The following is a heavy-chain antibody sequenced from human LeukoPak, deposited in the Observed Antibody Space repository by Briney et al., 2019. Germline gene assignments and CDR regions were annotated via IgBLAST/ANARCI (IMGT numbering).Heavy chain of an antibody. D-gene: IGHD7-27*01. CDR1: GFTFSSYS. V-gene: IGHV3-21*01. CDR2: ISSSSSYI. CDR3: VRDGSSWGNFDY. Sequence: GGSLRLSCAASGFTFSSYSMNWVRQAPGKGLEWVSSISSSSSYIYYADSVKGRFTISRDNAKNSLYLQMNSLRTEDTAVYYCVRDGSSWGNFDYWGQGTLVSVSS. J-gene: IGHJ4*02.